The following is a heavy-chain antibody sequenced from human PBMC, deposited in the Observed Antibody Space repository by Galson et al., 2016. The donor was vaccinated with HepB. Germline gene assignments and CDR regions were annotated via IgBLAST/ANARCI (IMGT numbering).Heavy chain of an antibody. V-gene: IGHV1-46*01. D-gene: IGHD6-13*01. J-gene: IGHJ4*02. CDR3: AREGRSGRSWYLDY. CDR2: INPSGGTT. CDR1: GYTFTSYF. Sequence: SVKVSCKASGYTFTSYFIHWVRQAPGQGLEWMGIINPSGGTTTYAQKYQGRVTMTRDTSTSTVYMEVSSLKSEDTTVYYGAREGRSGRSWYLDYWGQGTLVTVSS.